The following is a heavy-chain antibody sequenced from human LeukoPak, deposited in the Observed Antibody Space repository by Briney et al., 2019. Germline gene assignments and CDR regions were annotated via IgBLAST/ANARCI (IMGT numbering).Heavy chain of an antibody. J-gene: IGHJ6*03. CDR2: INPNSGGT. CDR1: GYTFTSYY. V-gene: IGHV1-2*02. D-gene: IGHD3-10*01. CDR3: ARDRGSYYGSGSQFYYYYYMDV. Sequence: ASVKVSCKASGYTFTSYYMHWVRQAPGQGLEWMGWINPNSGGTNYAQKFQGRVTMTRDASISTAYMELSRLRSDDTAVYYCARDRGSYYGSGSQFYYYYYMDVWGKGTTVTISS.